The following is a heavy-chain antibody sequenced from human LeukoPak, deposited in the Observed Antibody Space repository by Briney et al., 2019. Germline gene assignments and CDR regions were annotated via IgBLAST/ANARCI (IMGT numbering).Heavy chain of an antibody. CDR1: GFTFSSYA. V-gene: IGHV3-23*01. CDR2: ISGSGGST. J-gene: IGHJ4*02. Sequence: GGSLRLSCAASGFTFSSYAMSWVRQAPGKGLEWVSAISGSGGSTYYADSVKGRFTISRDNSKNTLYLQMNSLRAEDTAVYYCAKDRWDYYDSSGYVDYWGQGTLVTVSS. CDR3: AKDRWDYYDSSGYVDY. D-gene: IGHD3-22*01.